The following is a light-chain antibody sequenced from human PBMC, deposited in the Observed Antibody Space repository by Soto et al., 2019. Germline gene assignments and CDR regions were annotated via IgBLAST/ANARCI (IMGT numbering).Light chain of an antibody. CDR1: SSDVGSYNL. CDR2: EDN. J-gene: IGLJ3*02. CDR3: CSYAPISTVV. Sequence: QSALTQPASVSGSPGQWITISCTGTSSDVGSYNLVSWYQQHPGKAPKLMIYEDNKRPSGVSNRFSGSKSGNTASLTISGLQAEDEAHYYCCSYAPISTVVFGGGTKLTVL. V-gene: IGLV2-23*01.